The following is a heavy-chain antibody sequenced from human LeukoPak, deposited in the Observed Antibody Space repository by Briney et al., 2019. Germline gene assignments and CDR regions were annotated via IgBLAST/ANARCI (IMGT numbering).Heavy chain of an antibody. V-gene: IGHV4-39*01. D-gene: IGHD2-2*01. CDR1: GGSISSSSYY. Sequence: SETLSLTCTVSGGSISSSSYYWGWLRQPPGKGLEWIVSIYYSGSTYYNPSLKSRVTISVDTSKNQFSLKLSSVTAADTAVYYCARHPALYRYQRLVYFDYWGQGTLVTVSS. CDR3: ARHPALYRYQRLVYFDY. CDR2: IYYSGST. J-gene: IGHJ4*02.